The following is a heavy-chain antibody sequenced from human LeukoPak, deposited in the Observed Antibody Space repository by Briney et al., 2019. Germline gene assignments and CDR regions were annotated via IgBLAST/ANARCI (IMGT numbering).Heavy chain of an antibody. CDR3: AGVGATTWVH. CDR2: IYYSGST. D-gene: IGHD1-26*01. CDR1: GGSISSSSYY. J-gene: IGHJ4*02. Sequence: SETLSLTCTVSGGSISSSSYYWGWIRQPPGKGLEWIGSIYYSGSTYYNPSLKSRVTISVDTSKNQFSLKLSSVTAADTAVYYCAGVGATTWVHWGQGTLVTVSS. V-gene: IGHV4-39*02.